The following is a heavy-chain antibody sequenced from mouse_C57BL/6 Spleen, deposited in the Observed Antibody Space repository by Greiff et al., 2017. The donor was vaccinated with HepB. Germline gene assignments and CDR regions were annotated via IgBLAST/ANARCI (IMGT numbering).Heavy chain of an antibody. D-gene: IGHD1-1*01. J-gene: IGHJ1*03. CDR1: GYTCTSYD. V-gene: IGHV1-85*01. CDR2: SYPREGST. Sequence: QVQLQQSGPELVKPGASVKLCCKASGYTCTSYDLNWVKRRPGQGLEWIGWSYPREGSTTYNEKFKGKAPLTVDTSSSTASMELHSLTSEDSAVYFCAPLHYGSSLNWYFDVWGTGTTATVSP. CDR3: APLHYGSSLNWYFDV.